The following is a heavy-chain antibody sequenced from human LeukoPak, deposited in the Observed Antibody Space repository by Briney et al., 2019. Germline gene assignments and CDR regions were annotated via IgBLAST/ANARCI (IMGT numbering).Heavy chain of an antibody. CDR1: GGSINSSSYY. V-gene: IGHV4-39*07. D-gene: IGHD4-17*01. CDR3: ARPDYGDYLDAFDI. J-gene: IGHJ3*02. CDR2: IYYSGST. Sequence: PSETLSLTCTVSGGSINSSSYYWGWIRQPPGKGLEWIGTIYYSGSTYYNPSLKSRVTISVDTSKNQFSLKLSSVTAADTAVYYCARPDYGDYLDAFDIWGQGTMVTVSS.